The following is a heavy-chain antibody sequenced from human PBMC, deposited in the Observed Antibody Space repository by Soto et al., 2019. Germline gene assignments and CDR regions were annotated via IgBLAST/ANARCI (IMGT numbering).Heavy chain of an antibody. CDR1: GYTFNRYQ. Sequence: ASVKFSCKASGYTFNRYQMHWVRQAPGEVLECMVIINPSDGIASYXXNLQGRVXXTRDTSTSTVXMELNXLRSEDTAVYYCARHLGMDVWGQGTTVTVSS. CDR3: ARHLGMDV. CDR2: INPSDGIA. J-gene: IGHJ6*02. V-gene: IGHV1-46*02.